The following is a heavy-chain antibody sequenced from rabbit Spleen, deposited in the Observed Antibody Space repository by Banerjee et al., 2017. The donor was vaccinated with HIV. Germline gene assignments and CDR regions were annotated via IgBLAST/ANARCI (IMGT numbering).Heavy chain of an antibody. V-gene: IGHV1S45*01. CDR2: IYGGDSDST. D-gene: IGHD4-2*01. CDR3: ARDAGIYDYIDVYFSL. Sequence: QEQLEESGGGLVKPGASLTLTCTVSGFSFSSDYYMCWVRQAPGKGLEWIACIYGGDSDSTAYASWAKGRFTISKSSSTTVTLQMTSLTAADTATYFCARDAGIYDYIDVYFSLWGQGTLVTVS. J-gene: IGHJ4*01. CDR1: GFSFSSDYY.